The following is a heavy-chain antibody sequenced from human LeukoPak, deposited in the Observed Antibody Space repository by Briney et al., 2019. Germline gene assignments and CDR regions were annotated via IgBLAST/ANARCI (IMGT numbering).Heavy chain of an antibody. CDR1: GYTFTSHD. CDR2: MNPNSGNT. CDR3: ARRESTYHSRDY. J-gene: IGHJ4*02. V-gene: IGHV1-8*01. D-gene: IGHD2/OR15-2a*01. Sequence: GGSVKVSFKASGYTFTSHDINWVRQATGQGLAWMGWMNPNSGNTGYAQKFQGRVTMTRNTSISTAYMELSGLRSEDTAVYYCARRESTYHSRDYWGQGTLVSVSS.